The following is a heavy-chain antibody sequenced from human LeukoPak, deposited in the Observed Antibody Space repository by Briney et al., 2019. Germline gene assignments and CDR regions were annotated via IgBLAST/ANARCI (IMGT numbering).Heavy chain of an antibody. D-gene: IGHD1-26*01. CDR2: IWYDGSNK. CDR1: GFTFSNYG. J-gene: IGHJ3*02. V-gene: IGHV3-33*06. CDR3: AKDPALGRFAFQI. Sequence: SGGSLRLSCAASGFTFSNYGMHWVRQAPGKGLEWVAVIWYDGSNKYYANSVKGRFTISRDNSKNTLSLQMNSLRAEDTAVYYCAKDPALGRFAFQIWGQGTMVTVSS.